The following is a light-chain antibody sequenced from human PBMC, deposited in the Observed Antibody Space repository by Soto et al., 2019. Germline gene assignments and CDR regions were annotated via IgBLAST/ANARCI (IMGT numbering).Light chain of an antibody. CDR1: QGIRGS. CDR3: KQLHIFHTSFT. CDR2: GAS. J-gene: IGKJ3*01. Sequence: DIQLTQSPCFLYASVGARVTITCRASQGIRGSLPWYQQRPGKAPELLICGASTLRTGVASRFSGSGPGTKVAGPSGGLQCEDFGTYLCKQLHIFHTSFTFGGGTKVDLK. V-gene: IGKV1-9*01.